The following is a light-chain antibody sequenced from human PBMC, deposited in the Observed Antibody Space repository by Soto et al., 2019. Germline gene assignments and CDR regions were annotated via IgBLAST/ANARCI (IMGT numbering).Light chain of an antibody. J-gene: IGLJ3*02. CDR1: SSDVDGYNY. Sequence: QSALTQPASVSGSPGQSITISCTGTSSDVDGYNYVSWYQQHPGKAPKLMIYDVSNRPSGVSNRVSGSKSGNTASLTISVLQAEDEADYYCSSYTSSSTWVFGGGTKLTVL. CDR2: DVS. CDR3: SSYTSSSTWV. V-gene: IGLV2-14*01.